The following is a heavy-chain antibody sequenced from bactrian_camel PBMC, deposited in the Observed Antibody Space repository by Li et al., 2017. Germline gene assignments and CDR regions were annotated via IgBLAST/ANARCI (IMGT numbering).Heavy chain of an antibody. D-gene: IGHD2*01. CDR3: ATALGGSWWKYSGMDY. CDR2: VNNGVAVET. Sequence: VQLVESGGGSAQAGGSLRLSCAASGFAFSTYAMSWVRQAPGKGLEWVSTVNNGVAVETNYGDSVKGRFTISRDNAKNTVYLHLNSLKTEDMAVYYCATALGGSWWKYSGMDYWGQGTQVTVS. V-gene: IGHV3S40*01. CDR1: GFAFSTYA. J-gene: IGHJ4*01.